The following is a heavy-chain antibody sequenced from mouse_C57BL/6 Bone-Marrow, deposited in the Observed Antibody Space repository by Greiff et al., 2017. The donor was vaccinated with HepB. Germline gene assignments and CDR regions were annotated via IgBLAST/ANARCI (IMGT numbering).Heavy chain of an antibody. CDR2: ISSGGDYI. D-gene: IGHD2-1*01. CDR3: TSLLWPYDYAMDY. Sequence: EVMLVESGEGLVKPGGSLKLSCAASGFTFSSYAMSWVRQTPEKRLEWVAYISSGGDYIYYADTVKGRFTISRDNARNTLYLQMSSLKSEDTAMYYCTSLLWPYDYAMDYWGQGTSVTVSS. CDR1: GFTFSSYA. V-gene: IGHV5-9-1*02. J-gene: IGHJ4*01.